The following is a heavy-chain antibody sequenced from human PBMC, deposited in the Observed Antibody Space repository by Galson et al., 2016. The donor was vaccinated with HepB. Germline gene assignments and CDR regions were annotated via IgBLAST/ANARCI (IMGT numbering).Heavy chain of an antibody. Sequence: ETLSLTCTVSGASVRSASFYWSWIRQPPEKGLEWIGYVFGSGSTNYSPSLQGRVTISVDTSKNQFSLRLTSVTAADTAVYYCARRGAAVGTAGLYYYYGIDVWGQGTTVTVSS. D-gene: IGHD6-13*01. CDR3: ARRGAAVGTAGLYYYYGIDV. V-gene: IGHV4-61*01. CDR2: VFGSGST. J-gene: IGHJ6*02. CDR1: GASVRSASFY.